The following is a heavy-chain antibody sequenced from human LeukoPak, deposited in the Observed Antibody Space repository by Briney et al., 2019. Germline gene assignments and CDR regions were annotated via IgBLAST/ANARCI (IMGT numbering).Heavy chain of an antibody. CDR3: ARDINGYYYDSHGYYPTDL. Sequence: ASVKVSCKASGYIFTSYGISWVRQAPGQGREWMGWISVYNGNTNYPQRLQGRVTMTTDTSTKTAYMEMRSLRSDDTAVYYCARDINGYYYDSHGYYPTDLWGQGTLVTVSS. CDR2: ISVYNGNT. CDR1: GYIFTSYG. D-gene: IGHD3-22*01. J-gene: IGHJ5*02. V-gene: IGHV1-18*01.